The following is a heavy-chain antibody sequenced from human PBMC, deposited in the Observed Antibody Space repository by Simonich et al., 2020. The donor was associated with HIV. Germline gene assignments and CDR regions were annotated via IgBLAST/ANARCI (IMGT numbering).Heavy chain of an antibody. J-gene: IGHJ3*02. CDR2: MGPENAKT. Sequence: EVQLVQSGAAVKKPGATVKISCKVSGYTFTDYYKHWVQQAPGEGLEGMGLMGPENAKTIYAEKFQGRVTITADTYTDTAYMELSSLRSEDTAVYYCATKRGNLVGADAFDIWGQGTMVTVSS. V-gene: IGHV1-69-2*01. D-gene: IGHD1-26*01. CDR1: GYTFTDYY. CDR3: ATKRGNLVGADAFDI.